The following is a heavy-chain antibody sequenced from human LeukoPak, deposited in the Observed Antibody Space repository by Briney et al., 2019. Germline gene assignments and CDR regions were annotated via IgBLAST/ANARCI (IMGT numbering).Heavy chain of an antibody. CDR3: ARDPVGYYYAMDV. J-gene: IGHJ6*02. V-gene: IGHV3-48*03. D-gene: IGHD1-26*01. CDR1: GFTFRDYE. CDR2: ISSSGATI. Sequence: PGGSLRLSCATSGFTFRDYEMNWVRQAPGKGLEWVSYISSSGATIYYADSVKGRFTISRDKTKNSVHLQMDSLRAEDTAVYYCARDPVGYYYAMDVWGQGTTVTVSS.